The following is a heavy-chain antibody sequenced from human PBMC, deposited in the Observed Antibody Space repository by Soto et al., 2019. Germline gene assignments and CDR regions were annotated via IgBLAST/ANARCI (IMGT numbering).Heavy chain of an antibody. D-gene: IGHD1-26*01. Sequence: QVQLVESGGGVVQPRRSLRLSCAASGFTFRNYGMHWVRQAPGKGLEWVEFISYDGINTYYADSVKGRFTISRDSSKSTRSLQMNSLGPGDTAVYYCAKVRLTEKGEFDYWGQGTLVTVSA. CDR1: GFTFRNYG. CDR2: ISYDGINT. J-gene: IGHJ4*02. CDR3: AKVRLTEKGEFDY. V-gene: IGHV3-30*18.